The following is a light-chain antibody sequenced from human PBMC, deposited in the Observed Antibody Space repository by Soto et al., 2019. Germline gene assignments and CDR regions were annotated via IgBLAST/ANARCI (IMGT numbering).Light chain of an antibody. Sequence: DIRMTQSPSSLSASVGDRVTIACRASQSIDTHLNWYQQHPGKAPNALIYEASNLQNGVPSRFGGSGSGTDFALTISGLQPDDSATYTCQQTYSPPATFGQGTKVEI. CDR3: QQTYSPPAT. J-gene: IGKJ1*01. V-gene: IGKV1-39*01. CDR2: EAS. CDR1: QSIDTH.